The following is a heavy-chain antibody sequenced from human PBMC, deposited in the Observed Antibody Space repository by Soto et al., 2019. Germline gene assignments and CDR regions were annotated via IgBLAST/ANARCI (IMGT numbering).Heavy chain of an antibody. CDR1: GGSFSSYF. V-gene: IGHV4-34*01. CDR2: INDRGST. Sequence: PTKTLSVNSVDYGGSFSSYFWNWIRQPPGKGLEWIGEINDRGSTTYNPSLKSRVTISGDTSKNQFSLKLSSVTAADTAVYYCARRGSWSNGWGSNYIWFDPWGQGTLVTVSS. J-gene: IGHJ5*02. D-gene: IGHD1-26*01. CDR3: ARRGSWSNGWGSNYIWFDP.